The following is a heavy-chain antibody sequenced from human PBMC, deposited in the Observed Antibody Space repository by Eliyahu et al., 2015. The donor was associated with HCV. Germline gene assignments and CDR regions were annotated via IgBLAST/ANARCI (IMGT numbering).Heavy chain of an antibody. J-gene: IGHJ5*02. CDR2: ITHSGST. CDR1: GGPFSAYS. Sequence: QVQQEPWGAGLLKPSETLSLSCTVHGGPFSAYSWSWIRQPPGKGLEWVGEITHSGSTNYNPSLKRRVTISMDKSKNQFSLMLNSVTAADTAVYYYAVVPAAVGSFYNWFDPWGQGTLVTVSS. V-gene: IGHV4-34*02. D-gene: IGHD2-2*01. CDR3: AVVPAAVGSFYNWFDP.